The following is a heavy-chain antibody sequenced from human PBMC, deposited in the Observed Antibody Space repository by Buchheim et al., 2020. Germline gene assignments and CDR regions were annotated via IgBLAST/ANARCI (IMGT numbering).Heavy chain of an antibody. V-gene: IGHV3-30*04. Sequence: QVQLVESGGGVVQPGRSLRLSCAASGFTFSSYAMHWVRQAPGKGLEWVAVISYDGSNKYYADSVKGRFTICRDNSKNTLYLQMNSMRAEDTAVYYCARGWFDPWGQGTL. CDR1: GFTFSSYA. CDR2: ISYDGSNK. CDR3: ARGWFDP. J-gene: IGHJ5*02.